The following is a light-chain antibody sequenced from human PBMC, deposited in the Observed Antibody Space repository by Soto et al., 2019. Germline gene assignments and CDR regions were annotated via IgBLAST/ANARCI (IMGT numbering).Light chain of an antibody. CDR3: ISYTDRQSYL. Sequence: QSVLTQPASVSGSPGQSITISCSGTSSDIGSYNHVAWYQQFPGKTPKLMIYAVSDRPSGVSDLFSGSKSGITASLTISGLQTEDEADYYCISYTDRQSYLFGTGTQLTVL. J-gene: IGLJ1*01. CDR1: SSDIGSYNH. CDR2: AVS. V-gene: IGLV2-14*03.